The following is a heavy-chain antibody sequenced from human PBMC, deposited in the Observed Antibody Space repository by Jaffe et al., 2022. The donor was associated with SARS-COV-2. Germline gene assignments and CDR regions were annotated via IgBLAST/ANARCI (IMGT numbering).Heavy chain of an antibody. Sequence: QVTLRESGPALVKSTQTLTLTCTFSGFSLSTSGMCVSWIRQPPGKALEWLALIDWEDDKYYSTSLKTRLTISKDTSKNQVVLTMTNMDPVDTATYYCARILPYSNWFDPWGQGTLVTVSS. CDR2: IDWEDDK. CDR3: ARILPYSNWFDP. V-gene: IGHV2-70*01. CDR1: GFSLSTSGMC. D-gene: IGHD4-4*01. J-gene: IGHJ5*02.